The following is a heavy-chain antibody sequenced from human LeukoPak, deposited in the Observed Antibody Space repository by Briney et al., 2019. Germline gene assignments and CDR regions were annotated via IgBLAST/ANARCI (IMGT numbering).Heavy chain of an antibody. D-gene: IGHD2-8*01. J-gene: IGHJ5*02. V-gene: IGHV3-21*01. CDR3: AREGYAIWFDP. CDR2: ISSSSSYI. CDR1: GFTFSSYS. Sequence: PGESLRLSCAASGFTFSSYSMNWVRQTPGKGLELVSSISSSSSYIYYADSVKGRFTISRDNAKNSLYLQMNSLRAEDTAVYYCAREGYAIWFDPWGQGTPVTVSS.